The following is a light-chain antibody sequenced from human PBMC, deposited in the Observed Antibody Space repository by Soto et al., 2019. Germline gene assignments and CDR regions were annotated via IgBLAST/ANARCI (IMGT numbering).Light chain of an antibody. J-gene: IGLJ1*01. CDR1: RSGVGNYKY. Sequence: QSALTQAACVSGCPGQSITISCTGSRSGVGNYKYVSWYQHHPGKAPKLMIYEVSNRPSGVSTRFSGSKSGNTPSLTISGLQAEDETDYYCFSYTSSGTYVFRTGTKVTVL. CDR3: FSYTSSGTYV. CDR2: EVS. V-gene: IGLV2-14*01.